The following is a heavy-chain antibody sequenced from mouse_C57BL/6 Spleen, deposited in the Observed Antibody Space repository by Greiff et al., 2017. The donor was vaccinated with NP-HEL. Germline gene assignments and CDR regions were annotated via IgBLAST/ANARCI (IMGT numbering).Heavy chain of an antibody. CDR2: INPNNGGT. CDR3: ARSRDYYGSSRYTMDY. D-gene: IGHD1-1*01. Sequence: EVQLQQSGPELVKPGASVKISCKASGYTFTDYYMNWVKQSHGKSLEWIGDINPNNGGTSYNQKFKGKATLTVDKSSSTAYMELRSLTSEDSAVYYCARSRDYYGSSRYTMDYWGQGTSVTVSS. V-gene: IGHV1-26*01. J-gene: IGHJ4*01. CDR1: GYTFTDYY.